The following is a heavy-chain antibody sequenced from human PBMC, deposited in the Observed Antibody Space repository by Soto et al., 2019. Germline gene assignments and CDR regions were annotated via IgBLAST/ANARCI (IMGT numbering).Heavy chain of an antibody. CDR3: ARENSVQAWLHHFDH. CDR2: ISDDGASI. V-gene: IGHV3-48*03. D-gene: IGHD5-18*01. Sequence: GGSLRLSCEASGFSFSSFAINWGRQAPGRGLEWVSYISDDGASIYYADSLKGRFTISRDNAKNSLSLQMNNLRAEDTAVYYCARENSVQAWLHHFDHWGLGTLVTVSS. CDR1: GFSFSSFA. J-gene: IGHJ4*02.